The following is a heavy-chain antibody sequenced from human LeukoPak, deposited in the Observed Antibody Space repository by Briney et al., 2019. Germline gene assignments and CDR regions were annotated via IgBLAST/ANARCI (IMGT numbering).Heavy chain of an antibody. CDR2: IVVGSGNT. D-gene: IGHD6-19*01. V-gene: IGHV1-58*02. CDR1: GFTFTSSA. J-gene: IGHJ4*02. CDR3: ARQGRYSSGWYSSPWFDY. Sequence: GASVKVSCKASGFTFTSSAMRWVRQARGQRLEWIGWIVVGSGNTNYAQKFQERVTITRDMSTSTAYMELSSLRSEDTAVYYCARQGRYSSGWYSSPWFDYWGQGTLVTVSS.